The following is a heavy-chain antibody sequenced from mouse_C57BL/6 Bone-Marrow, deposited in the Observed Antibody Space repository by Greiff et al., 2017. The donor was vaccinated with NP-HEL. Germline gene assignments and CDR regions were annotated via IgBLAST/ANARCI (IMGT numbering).Heavy chain of an antibody. CDR2: IWSGGST. CDR1: GFSLTSYG. Sequence: QVQLKESGPGLVQPSQSLSITCTVSGFSLTSYGVHWVRQSPGKGLEWLGVIWSGGSTDYNAAFISRLSISKDNSKSQVFFKMNSLQADDTAIYYCASYDYDWYWYFDVWGTGTTVTVSS. J-gene: IGHJ1*03. D-gene: IGHD2-4*01. V-gene: IGHV2-2*01. CDR3: ASYDYDWYWYFDV.